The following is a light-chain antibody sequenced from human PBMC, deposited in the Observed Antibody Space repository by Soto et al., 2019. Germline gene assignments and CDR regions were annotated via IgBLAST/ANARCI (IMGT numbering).Light chain of an antibody. V-gene: IGLV2-14*03. CDR1: SSDVGGYNY. Sequence: QSALTQPASVSGSPGQSITISCTGTSSDVGGYNYVSWYQQHPGKAPKIMIYDVSNRPSGVSNRFSGSKSGNTASLTISGLQAEDEAGYYCSSYTSSSTLYVFGNGTKLTVL. CDR3: SSYTSSSTLYV. J-gene: IGLJ1*01. CDR2: DVS.